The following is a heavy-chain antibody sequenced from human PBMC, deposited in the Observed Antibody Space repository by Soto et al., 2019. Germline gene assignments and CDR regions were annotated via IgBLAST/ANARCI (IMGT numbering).Heavy chain of an antibody. D-gene: IGHD2-21*01. CDR2: SYYTGTT. J-gene: IGHJ6*02. CDR3: ARDRVRRDNKPYGMDV. V-gene: IGHV4-31*03. CDR1: GDPISSGGYF. Sequence: QVQLQESGPGLVQPSQTLSLTCTVSGDPISSGGYFWTWIRQHPGKGLEWIGNSYYTGTTYYNPSLKSRVSISVDPSKNQFSLKLTSVTAADTAIYYCARDRVRRDNKPYGMDVWGQGTTVTVSS.